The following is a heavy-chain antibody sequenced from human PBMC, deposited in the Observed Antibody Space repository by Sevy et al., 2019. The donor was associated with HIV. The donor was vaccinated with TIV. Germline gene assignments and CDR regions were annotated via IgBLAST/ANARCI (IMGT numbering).Heavy chain of an antibody. CDR1: GFTFSDYY. D-gene: IGHD3-3*01. CDR3: ARGQVLRFLEWPTYGMDV. J-gene: IGHJ6*02. V-gene: IGHV3-11*01. CDR2: ISSSGNTR. Sequence: GGSLRLSCAASGFTFSDYYMSWIRQAPGKGLEWVAYISSSGNTRYYGDSVKGRFTISRGNAENSLHLQMNSLRADDTAVYYCARGQVLRFLEWPTYGMDVWGQGTTVTVSS.